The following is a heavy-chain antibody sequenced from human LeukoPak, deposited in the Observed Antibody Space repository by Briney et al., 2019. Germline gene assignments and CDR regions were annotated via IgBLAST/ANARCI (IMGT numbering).Heavy chain of an antibody. V-gene: IGHV3-30*02. Sequence: PGGSLRLSCAASGFTFSSYGMHWVRQAPGTGLEWVAFIRYDGSNKYYGDYVKGRFTISRDNSKNTLYLQMNSLRAEDTAVYYCAKDSRNYFSPDYWGQGTLVTVSS. J-gene: IGHJ4*02. D-gene: IGHD1-7*01. CDR3: AKDSRNYFSPDY. CDR1: GFTFSSYG. CDR2: IRYDGSNK.